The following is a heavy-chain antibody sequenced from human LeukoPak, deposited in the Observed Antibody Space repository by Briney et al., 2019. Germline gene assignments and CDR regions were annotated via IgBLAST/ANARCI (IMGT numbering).Heavy chain of an antibody. CDR3: ARGFVLRYFDWLPYFDY. V-gene: IGHV4-30-2*01. CDR2: IYHSGST. Sequence: PSQTLSLTCAVSGGSICSGGYSWSWIRQPPGKGLEWIGYIYHSGSTYYNPSLKSRVTISVDRSKNQFSLKLSSVAAADTAVYYCARGFVLRYFDWLPYFDYWGQGTLVTVSS. CDR1: GGSICSGGYS. J-gene: IGHJ4*02. D-gene: IGHD3-9*01.